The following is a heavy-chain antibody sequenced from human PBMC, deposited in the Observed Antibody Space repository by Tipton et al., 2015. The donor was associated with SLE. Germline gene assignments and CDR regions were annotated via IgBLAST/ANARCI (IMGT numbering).Heavy chain of an antibody. J-gene: IGHJ4*02. CDR2: VTQSGAT. D-gene: IGHD7-27*01. Sequence: TLSLTCGVYGASFSGYYWSWIRQPPGKGLEWIGEVTQSGATNYNPSLKSRVTISVDTSQTQFSLKLTSVTAADTAVYYCARDPNGGYGSFDYWGLGALVTVSS. CDR3: ARDPNGGYGSFDY. V-gene: IGHV4-34*01. CDR1: GASFSGYY.